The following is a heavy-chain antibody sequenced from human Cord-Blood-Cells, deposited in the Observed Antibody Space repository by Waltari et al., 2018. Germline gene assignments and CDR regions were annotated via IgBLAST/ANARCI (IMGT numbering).Heavy chain of an antibody. Sequence: QVQLQQWGAGLLKPSETLSLTCAVYGGSFSGYYWSWTRQPPGKGLEWIGEINHSGSTNYNPSLKSRVTISVDTSKNQFSLKLSSVTAADTAVYYCARPLPGDDAFDIWGQGTMVTVSS. CDR1: GGSFSGYY. J-gene: IGHJ3*02. CDR2: INHSGST. V-gene: IGHV4-34*01. D-gene: IGHD7-27*01. CDR3: ARPLPGDDAFDI.